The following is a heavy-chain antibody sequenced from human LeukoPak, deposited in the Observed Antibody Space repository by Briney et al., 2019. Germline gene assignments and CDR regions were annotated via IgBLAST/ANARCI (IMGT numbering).Heavy chain of an antibody. J-gene: IGHJ3*02. CDR2: INQSGST. Sequence: SETLSLTCAVYGGSFSGYHWSWIRQPPGKGLGWIGEINQSGSTNYNPSLKSRVTISVDTSKNQFSLNLSSVTAADTAVYYCARQPLNCSSASCHAFDIWGQGTMVTVSS. D-gene: IGHD2-2*01. V-gene: IGHV4-34*01. CDR1: GGSFSGYH. CDR3: ARQPLNCSSASCHAFDI.